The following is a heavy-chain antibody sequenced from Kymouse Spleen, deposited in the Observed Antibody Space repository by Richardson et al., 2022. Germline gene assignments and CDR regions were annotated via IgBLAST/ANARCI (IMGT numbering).Heavy chain of an antibody. Sequence: QLQLQESGPGLVKPSETLSLTCTVSGGSISSSSYYWGWIRQPPGKGLEWIGSIYYSGSTYYNPSLKSRVTISVDTSKNQFSLKLSSVTAADTAVYYCARQDIVVVPAGKGVRYYYYYGMDVWGQGTTVTVSS. J-gene: IGHJ6*02. CDR1: GGSISSSSYY. CDR3: ARQDIVVVPAGKGVRYYYYYGMDV. CDR2: IYYSGST. V-gene: IGHV4-39*01. D-gene: IGHD2-2*02.